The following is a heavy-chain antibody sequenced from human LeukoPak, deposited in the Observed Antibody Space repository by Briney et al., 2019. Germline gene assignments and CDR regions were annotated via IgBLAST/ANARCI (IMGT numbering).Heavy chain of an antibody. CDR1: GGSISSGSYY. CDR2: IYTSGST. V-gene: IGHV4-61*02. Sequence: SQTLSLTCTVPGGSISSGSYYWSWIRQPAGKGLDWIGRIYTSGSTNYNPSLKSRVTISVDTSKNQFSLKLSSVTAADTAVYYCARDRSIAVAGNYYYYMDVWGKGTTVTVSS. CDR3: ARDRSIAVAGNYYYYMDV. D-gene: IGHD6-19*01. J-gene: IGHJ6*03.